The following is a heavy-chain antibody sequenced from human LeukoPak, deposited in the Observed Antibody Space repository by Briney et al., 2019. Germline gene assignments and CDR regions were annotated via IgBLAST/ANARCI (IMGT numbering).Heavy chain of an antibody. Sequence: GSPRLSCAASGFTVSSNYMSWARQAPGKGLEWIGEIYHSGSTNYNPSLKSRVTISVDKSKNQFSLKLSSVTAADTAVYYCARENVTLDYWGQGTLVTVSS. CDR2: IYHSGST. J-gene: IGHJ4*02. V-gene: IGHV4-4*02. CDR3: ARENVTLDY. CDR1: GFTVSSNY.